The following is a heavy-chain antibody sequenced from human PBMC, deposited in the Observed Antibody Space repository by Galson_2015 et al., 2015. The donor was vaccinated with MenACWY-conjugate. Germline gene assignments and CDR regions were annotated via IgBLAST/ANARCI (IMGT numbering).Heavy chain of an antibody. Sequence: SLRLSCAASGFTFSSYAMHWVRQAPGKGLEWVAVISYDGSNKYYADSVKGRFTISRDNSKNTLYLQMNSLRAEDTAVYYCARGLRKGDYWGQGTLVTVSS. CDR3: ARGLRKGDY. CDR2: ISYDGSNK. CDR1: GFTFSSYA. J-gene: IGHJ4*02. D-gene: IGHD3-16*01. V-gene: IGHV3-30*04.